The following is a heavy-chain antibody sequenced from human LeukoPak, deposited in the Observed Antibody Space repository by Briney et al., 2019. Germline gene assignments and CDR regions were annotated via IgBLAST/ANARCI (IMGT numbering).Heavy chain of an antibody. Sequence: GGSLRLSCAVSGFTFSSDAMHWVRQAPGKGLEYVSAISSNGGTTHYGNSVKGRFTISRDNSKNTLYLQMGSLRAEDMAVYFCARSSGYGYYFDYWGQGTLVTVSS. J-gene: IGHJ4*02. CDR2: ISSNGGTT. CDR3: ARSSGYGYYFDY. D-gene: IGHD3-22*01. CDR1: GFTFSSDA. V-gene: IGHV3-64*01.